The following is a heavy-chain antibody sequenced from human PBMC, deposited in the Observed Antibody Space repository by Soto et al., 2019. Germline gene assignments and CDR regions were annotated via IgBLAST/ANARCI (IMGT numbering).Heavy chain of an antibody. Sequence: GGSLRLSCAASGFAFSNHVMTWVRQAPGKGLEWVSGITGSSDSTTYADSVKGLFTISRDNSKNTLYLQINILRSEDTAIYFCAKCPLQSFYMDVWGKGATVTVSS. CDR3: AKCPLQSFYMDV. D-gene: IGHD6-19*01. J-gene: IGHJ6*03. V-gene: IGHV3-23*01. CDR1: GFAFSNHV. CDR2: ITGSSDST.